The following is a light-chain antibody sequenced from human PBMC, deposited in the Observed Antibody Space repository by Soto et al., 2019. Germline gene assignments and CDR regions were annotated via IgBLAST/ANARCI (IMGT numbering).Light chain of an antibody. CDR3: SSYTGGNPPYV. J-gene: IGLJ1*01. Sequence: ALTQPPSASGSPGQSVTISCTGTGSDVGGYDYVSWYQQHPGKAPKLMIYEVTIRPSGVSDRFSGSKSGNTASLTVSGLQAEDEADYYCSSYTGGNPPYVSGTRTKVTVL. V-gene: IGLV2-8*01. CDR1: GSDVGGYDY. CDR2: EVT.